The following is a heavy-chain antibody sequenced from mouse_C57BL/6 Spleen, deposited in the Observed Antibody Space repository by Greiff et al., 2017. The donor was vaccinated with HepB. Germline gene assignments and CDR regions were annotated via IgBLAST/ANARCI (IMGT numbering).Heavy chain of an antibody. CDR1: GYTFTDYE. CDR2: IDPETGGT. CDR3: TKEGSSYYYYAMDY. V-gene: IGHV1-15*01. J-gene: IGHJ4*01. Sequence: QVQLKESGAELVRPGASVTLSCKASGYTFTDYEMHWVKQTPVHGLEWIGAIDPETGGTAYNQKFEGKAILTADKSSSTAYMELRSLTSEDSAVYYCTKEGSSYYYYAMDYWGQGTSVTVSS. D-gene: IGHD1-1*01.